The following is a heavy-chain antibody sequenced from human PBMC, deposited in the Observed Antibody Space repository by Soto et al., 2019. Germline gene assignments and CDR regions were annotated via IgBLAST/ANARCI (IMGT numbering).Heavy chain of an antibody. CDR2: ISSGGSTI. CDR1: GFTFSTSE. Sequence: PGGSLRLSCAASGFTFSTSEMSWVRQAPGKGLEWVSYISSGGSTIYYADSVKGRFTISRDNAKKSLYLQMNSLRAEDTAVYYCARWELLTGFDYWGQGTLVTVSS. D-gene: IGHD1-26*01. V-gene: IGHV3-48*03. CDR3: ARWELLTGFDY. J-gene: IGHJ4*02.